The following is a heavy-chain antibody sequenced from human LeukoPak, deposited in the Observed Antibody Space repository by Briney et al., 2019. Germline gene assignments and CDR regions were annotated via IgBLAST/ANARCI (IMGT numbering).Heavy chain of an antibody. CDR2: ISGSGGST. J-gene: IGHJ4*02. V-gene: IGHV3-23*01. D-gene: IGHD1-1*01. CDR1: GFTFSSYA. CDR3: ALGYFANGYFDY. Sequence: PGGSLRLSCAASGFTFSSYAMSWVRQAPGKGLEWVSAISGSGGSTYYADSVKGRFTISRDNSKNTLYLQMSSLRAEDTAVYYCALGYFANGYFDYWGQGTLVTVSS.